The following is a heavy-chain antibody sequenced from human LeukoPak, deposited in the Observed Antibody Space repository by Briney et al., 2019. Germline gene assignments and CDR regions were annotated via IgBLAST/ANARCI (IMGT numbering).Heavy chain of an antibody. J-gene: IGHJ6*02. D-gene: IGHD3-3*01. Sequence: PGRSLRLSCAASGFTFSSYGMHWVRQAPGKGLEWVAVIPYDGSNKYYADSVKGRFTISRDNSKNTLYLQMNSLRAEDTAVYYCAKEGYDFWSGYPGRGMDVWGQGTTVTVSS. CDR3: AKEGYDFWSGYPGRGMDV. CDR1: GFTFSSYG. CDR2: IPYDGSNK. V-gene: IGHV3-30*18.